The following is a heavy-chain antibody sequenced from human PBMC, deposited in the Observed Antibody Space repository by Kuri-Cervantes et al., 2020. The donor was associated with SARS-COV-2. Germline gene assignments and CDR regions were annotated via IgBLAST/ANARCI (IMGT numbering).Heavy chain of an antibody. CDR3: ARGVVTIYGFLVFLPAAGWLDP. J-gene: IGHJ5*02. CDR1: GGSISSSSYY. V-gene: IGHV4-39*07. Sequence: ESLKISCTVSGGSISSSSYYWGWIRQPPGKGLEWIGSIYYSGSTYYNPSLKSRVTISVDTSKKQFSLKLTSVTAADTAVYYCARGVVTIYGFLVFLPAAGWLDPWGQGTLVTVSS. CDR2: IYYSGST. D-gene: IGHD5-24*01.